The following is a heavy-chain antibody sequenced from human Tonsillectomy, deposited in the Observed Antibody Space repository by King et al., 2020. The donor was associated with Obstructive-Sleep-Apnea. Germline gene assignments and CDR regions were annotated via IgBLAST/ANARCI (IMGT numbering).Heavy chain of an antibody. CDR3: ARDGGSGWYFPIDY. Sequence: VQLVESGGGLVQPGGSLRLSCAASGFTFSSYWMSWVRQAPGKGLEWVANIKQDGSEKYYVYSVKGRFTISRDNAKNSLYLQMNSLRAEDTAVYYCARDGGSGWYFPIDYWGQGTLVTVSS. V-gene: IGHV3-7*01. CDR1: GFTFSSYW. J-gene: IGHJ4*02. CDR2: IKQDGSEK. D-gene: IGHD6-19*01.